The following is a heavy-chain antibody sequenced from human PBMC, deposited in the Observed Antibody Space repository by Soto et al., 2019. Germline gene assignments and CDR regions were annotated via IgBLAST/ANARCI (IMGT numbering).Heavy chain of an antibody. D-gene: IGHD3-22*01. J-gene: IGHJ3*02. CDR3: VRDYYDTSGYPNTFDM. Sequence: GGALRLNCGDRRFTRRSHTINGGRQAPGKALEWLSFIGSRTSAIYYADSVKGPFTISRDNAKNSLYLDLTRLRAEDTAVYFCVRDYYDTSGYPNTFDMWGPGT. CDR1: RFTRRSHT. V-gene: IGHV3-21*01. CDR2: IGSRTSAI.